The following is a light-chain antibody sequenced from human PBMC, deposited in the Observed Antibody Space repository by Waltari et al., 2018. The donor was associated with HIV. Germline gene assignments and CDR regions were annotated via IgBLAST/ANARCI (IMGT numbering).Light chain of an antibody. V-gene: IGLV2-11*01. J-gene: IGLJ2*01. CDR2: DVS. CDR1: SSDVGVYNF. CDR3: CSYAGSYPVV. Sequence: QSALTQPRSVSGSPGQSVTISCTGTSSDVGVYNFVSWYQQHPGKAPKLMIYDVSKRPSGVPDRFSGSKSGNTASLTISGLQAEDGADYYCCSYAGSYPVVFGGGTKLTVL.